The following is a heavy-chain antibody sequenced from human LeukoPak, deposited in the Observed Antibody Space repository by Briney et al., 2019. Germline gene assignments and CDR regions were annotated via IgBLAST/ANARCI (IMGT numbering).Heavy chain of an antibody. J-gene: IGHJ6*03. Sequence: ASVKVSCKASGYTFTGYYMHWVRQAPGQGLEWMGWINPNRGGTNYAQKFQGRVTMTRDTSISTAYMELSRLRSDDTAVYYCARGRYDSSGYPEGHYYMDVWGEGTTVTVSS. CDR1: GYTFTGYY. V-gene: IGHV1-2*02. CDR2: INPNRGGT. CDR3: ARGRYDSSGYPEGHYYMDV. D-gene: IGHD3-22*01.